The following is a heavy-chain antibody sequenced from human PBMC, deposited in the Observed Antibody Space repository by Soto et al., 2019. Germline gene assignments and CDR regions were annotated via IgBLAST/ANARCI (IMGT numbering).Heavy chain of an antibody. V-gene: IGHV3-74*01. D-gene: IGHD5-18*01. CDR1: GFTFSSYW. CDR3: GRGGSDSPMAPGY. CDR2: INPDGSAT. J-gene: IGHJ4*02. Sequence: GGSLRPSCAASGFTFSSYWMHWVRQAPGKGLVWVSRINPDGSATNYADSLKGRFTISEDNAKNTLYLQMNSLRAEDTAVFYCGRGGSDSPMAPGYWGQGTLVTVSS.